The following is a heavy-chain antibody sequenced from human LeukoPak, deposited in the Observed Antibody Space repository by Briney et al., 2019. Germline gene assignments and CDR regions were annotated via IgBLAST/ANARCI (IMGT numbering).Heavy chain of an antibody. CDR2: ISSSSSYI. Sequence: GGSLRLSCAASGFTFGSYSMNWVRQAPGKGLEWVSSISSSSSYIYYADSVKGRFTISRDNAKNSLYLQMNSLRAEDTAVYYCASIAAAGPAYWGQGTLVTVSS. CDR3: ASIAAAGPAY. D-gene: IGHD6-13*01. V-gene: IGHV3-21*01. CDR1: GFTFGSYS. J-gene: IGHJ4*02.